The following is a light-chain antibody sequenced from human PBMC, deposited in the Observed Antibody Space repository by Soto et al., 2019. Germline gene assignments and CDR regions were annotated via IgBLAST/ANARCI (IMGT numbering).Light chain of an antibody. Sequence: QSFLTQPASVSGSPGQSITISCTGTSSDVGSYNLVSWYQQHPGKAPKLMIYEGSKRPSGVSNRFSGSKSGNTASLTISGLRAEDEADYYCCSYAGSSTPSYVFGTGTKVTVL. CDR1: SSDVGSYNL. CDR3: CSYAGSSTPSYV. J-gene: IGLJ1*01. V-gene: IGLV2-23*01. CDR2: EGS.